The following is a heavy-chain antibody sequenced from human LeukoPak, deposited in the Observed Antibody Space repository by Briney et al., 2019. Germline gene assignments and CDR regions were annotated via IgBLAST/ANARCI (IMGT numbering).Heavy chain of an antibody. J-gene: IGHJ1*01. V-gene: IGHV4-59*01. CDR2: IYYSGST. CDR1: GGSISSYY. CDR3: ARGSPTQYCSGGSCYSGYFQH. D-gene: IGHD2-15*01. Sequence: SETLSLTCTVSGGSISSYYWSWIRQPPGKGLEWIGYIYYSGSTNYNPSLKSQVTMSVDTSKSQFSLKLNSVTAADTAVYYCARGSPTQYCSGGSCYSGYFQHWGQGTLVTVSS.